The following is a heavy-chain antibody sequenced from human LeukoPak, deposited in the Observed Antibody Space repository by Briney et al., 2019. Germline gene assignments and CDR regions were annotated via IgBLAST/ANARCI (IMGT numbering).Heavy chain of an antibody. D-gene: IGHD6-19*01. Sequence: GGSLRLSCAASGFTFNSCAMNWVRQAPGKGLEWASTISGTGSSTYYADSVKGRLTISRDNTKNTLYLQMNSLRAEDTAVYYCAKDLYSCGRDMDVWGQGTTVTVSS. CDR1: GFTFNSCA. V-gene: IGHV3-23*01. CDR2: ISGTGSST. J-gene: IGHJ6*02. CDR3: AKDLYSCGRDMDV.